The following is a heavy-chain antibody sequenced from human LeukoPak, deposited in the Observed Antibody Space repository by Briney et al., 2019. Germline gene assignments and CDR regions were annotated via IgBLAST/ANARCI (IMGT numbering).Heavy chain of an antibody. Sequence: PGRSLRLSCAASGFTFSSYEMNWVRQAPGKGLEWVSYISSSGSTIYYADSVKGRFTISRDNAKNSLYLQMNSLRAEDTAVYYCARERGDQYSSSWLYSSGWYSQGGYFDYWGQGTLVTVSS. CDR1: GFTFSSYE. V-gene: IGHV3-48*03. J-gene: IGHJ4*02. CDR2: ISSSGSTI. CDR3: ARERGDQYSSSWLYSSGWYSQGGYFDY. D-gene: IGHD6-19*01.